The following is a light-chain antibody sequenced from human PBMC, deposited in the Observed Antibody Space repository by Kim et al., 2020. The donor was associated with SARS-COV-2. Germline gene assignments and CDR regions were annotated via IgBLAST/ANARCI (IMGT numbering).Light chain of an antibody. CDR3: QQYGTSLRT. Sequence: EIVLTQSPGTLSLSPGERATLSCRASQSVTSSYLAWYQQKPGQPPGLLIYGASNRATVIPDRFSGSGSGTDFTLTISRLESEDLAVYYCQQYGTSLRTFGQGTKVDIK. V-gene: IGKV3-20*01. CDR2: GAS. CDR1: QSVTSSY. J-gene: IGKJ1*01.